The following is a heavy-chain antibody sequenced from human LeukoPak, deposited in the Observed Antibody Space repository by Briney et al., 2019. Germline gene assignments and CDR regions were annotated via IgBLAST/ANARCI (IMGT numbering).Heavy chain of an antibody. CDR1: GGSFSGYY. D-gene: IGHD5-24*01. Sequence: PSETLSLTCAVYGGSFSGYYWSWIRQPPGKGLEWIGEINHSGSTNYNPSLKSRVTISVDTSKNQFSLKLSSVTAADTAVYYCARAKDGTNILDYWGQGTLVTVSS. J-gene: IGHJ4*02. V-gene: IGHV4-34*01. CDR3: ARAKDGTNILDY. CDR2: INHSGST.